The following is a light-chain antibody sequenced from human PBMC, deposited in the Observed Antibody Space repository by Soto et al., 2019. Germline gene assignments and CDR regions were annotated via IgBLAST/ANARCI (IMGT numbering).Light chain of an antibody. CDR1: PSVSSN. Sequence: EIVMTQSPATLSVSQGERATLSCRASPSVSSNLAWYQQKPGQTPNVLIYRASSRATGIPARFSGSGSGTDSTLTISSLQPEDFAVYYCQQRSNRLTFGEGTKVDIK. V-gene: IGKV3D-15*01. CDR2: RAS. CDR3: QQRSNRLT. J-gene: IGKJ4*01.